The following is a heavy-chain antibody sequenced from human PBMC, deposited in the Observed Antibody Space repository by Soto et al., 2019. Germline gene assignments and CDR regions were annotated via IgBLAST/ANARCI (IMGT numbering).Heavy chain of an antibody. CDR2: ISGSGGST. J-gene: IGHJ5*02. CDR3: AKDISFDTSAYSS. CDR1: GFTFSSYA. V-gene: IGHV3-23*01. D-gene: IGHD3-22*01. Sequence: GGSLRLSCAASGFTFSSYAMSWVRQAPGKGLGWVSAISGSGGSTYYADSVKGRFTISRDNSKNTLYLQMNSLRTEDTAIYYCAKDISFDTSAYSSWGQGILVTVSS.